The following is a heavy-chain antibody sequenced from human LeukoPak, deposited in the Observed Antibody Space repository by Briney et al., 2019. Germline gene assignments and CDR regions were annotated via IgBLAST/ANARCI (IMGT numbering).Heavy chain of an antibody. CDR3: ARDNYGDYFAYYYMDV. V-gene: IGHV4-39*07. CDR1: GGSISRSRHY. CDR2: MHYSGST. Sequence: SETLSLTCTVSGGSISRSRHYWGWIRQPPGKGLEWIGSMHYSGSTYYNPSLKSRVTISVDTSKNQFSLKPTSVTAADTAVYYCARDNYGDYFAYYYMDVWGKGTTVTVSS. D-gene: IGHD4-17*01. J-gene: IGHJ6*03.